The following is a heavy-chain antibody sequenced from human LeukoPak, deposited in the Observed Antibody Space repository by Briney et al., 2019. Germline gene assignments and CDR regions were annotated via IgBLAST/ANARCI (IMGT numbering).Heavy chain of an antibody. D-gene: IGHD6-6*01. CDR3: AASSPLLTYDY. CDR1: GFTFSSYS. V-gene: IGHV3-48*04. J-gene: IGHJ4*02. Sequence: GGSLRLSCAASGFTFSSYSMNWVRQAPGKGLEWVSYISSSSSTIYYADSVKGRFTISRDNAKNSLYLQMNSLRAEDTAVYYCAASSPLLTYDYWGQGTLVAVSS. CDR2: ISSSSSTI.